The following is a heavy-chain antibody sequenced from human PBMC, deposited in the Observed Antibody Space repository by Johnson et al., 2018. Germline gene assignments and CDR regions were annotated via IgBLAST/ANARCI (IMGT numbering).Heavy chain of an antibody. Sequence: VQLVESGGGLIQPGGSLRLSCAASGFIFNSFSMNWVRQAPGKGLEWISYISGTSGTLYYAESVKGRFTVSRDKARDSRYLQMNSLRTEDTAVYYCARNGDYFASGSDSQYCHHWGQGTLVTVSS. CDR3: ARNGDYFASGSDSQYCHH. CDR1: GFIFNSFS. CDR2: ISGTSGTL. J-gene: IGHJ1*01. D-gene: IGHD3-10*01. V-gene: IGHV3-48*01.